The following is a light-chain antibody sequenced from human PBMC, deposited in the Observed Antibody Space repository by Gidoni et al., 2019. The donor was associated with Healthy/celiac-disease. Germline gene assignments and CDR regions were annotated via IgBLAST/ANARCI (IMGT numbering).Light chain of an antibody. CDR2: SNN. CDR3: AAWDGSLNGRV. CDR1: SSNIGSNT. J-gene: IGLJ3*02. V-gene: IGLV1-44*01. Sequence: QSVLTQPPSASGTPGQRVTITCSGSSSNIGSNTVNWYQQLPGTAPKLLIYSNNQRPPGVPDRFSGSKSGTSASLAISGLQSEDEADYYCAAWDGSLNGRVFGGGTKLTVL.